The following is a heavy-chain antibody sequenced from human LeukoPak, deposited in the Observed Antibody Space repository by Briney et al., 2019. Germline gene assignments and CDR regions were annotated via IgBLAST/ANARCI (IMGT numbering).Heavy chain of an antibody. D-gene: IGHD2-2*01. Sequence: GGSLRLSCATSGFTFSSYAMHWVRQAPGKGLEYVSAISSNGGSTYYANSVKGRFTISRDNSKNTLYLQMGSLRAEDMAVYYCARVSCSSTSCCNVDGDCYSVGFSALDYWGQGTLVTVSS. CDR2: ISSNGGST. CDR1: GFTFSSYA. V-gene: IGHV3-64*01. J-gene: IGHJ4*02. CDR3: ARVSCSSTSCCNVDGDCYSVGFSALDY.